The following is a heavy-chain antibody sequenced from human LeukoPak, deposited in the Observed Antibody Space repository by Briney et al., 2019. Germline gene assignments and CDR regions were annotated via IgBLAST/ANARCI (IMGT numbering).Heavy chain of an antibody. D-gene: IGHD5-18*01. V-gene: IGHV3-30*04. CDR2: ISNDETNK. Sequence: GGSLRLSRAVSGFTFSRYAMHWVRQAPGKGLEWVADISNDETNKFYTDSVKGGFTVSRDKSKSTLYLQMNSLRPEDTAVYFCAKGAYPTGAMGLYYFDYWGQGILVTVSS. J-gene: IGHJ4*02. CDR1: GFTFSRYA. CDR3: AKGAYPTGAMGLYYFDY.